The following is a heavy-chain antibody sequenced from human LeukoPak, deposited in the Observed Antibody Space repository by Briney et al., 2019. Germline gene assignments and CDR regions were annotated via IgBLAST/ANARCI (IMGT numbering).Heavy chain of an antibody. V-gene: IGHV3-21*04. J-gene: IGHJ5*02. CDR2: ISSSSSYI. Sequence: PGGSLRLSCAASRFTFSSYNMNWVRQAPGKGLEWVSSISSSSSYIYYADSVKGRFTISRDNAKNSLYLQMNSLRAEDTAVYYCAKGYYDIRGWFDPWGQGTLVTVSS. CDR1: RFTFSSYN. D-gene: IGHD3-9*01. CDR3: AKGYYDIRGWFDP.